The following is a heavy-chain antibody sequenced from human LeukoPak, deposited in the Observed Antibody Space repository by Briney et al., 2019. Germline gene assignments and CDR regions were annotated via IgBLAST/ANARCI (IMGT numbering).Heavy chain of an antibody. CDR3: ARIGMTTVTTTYFDY. V-gene: IGHV3-23*01. CDR2: ISGSGGST. CDR1: GSTFSSHA. J-gene: IGHJ4*02. D-gene: IGHD4-17*01. Sequence: PGGSLRLSCAASGSTFSSHAMTWVRQGTGKGLEWVSAISGSGGSTYYADSVKGRFTISRDNSKNTQYLQMNSLSAEDTAVYYCARIGMTTVTTTYFDYWGQGTLVTVSS.